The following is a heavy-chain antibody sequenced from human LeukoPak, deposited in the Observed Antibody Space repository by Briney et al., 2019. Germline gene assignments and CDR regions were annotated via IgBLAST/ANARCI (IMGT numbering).Heavy chain of an antibody. CDR2: IDYSGST. CDR1: GYSISNGYY. D-gene: IGHD3-10*01. V-gene: IGHV4-38-2*02. CDR3: ARRMSYYGSGRVDY. J-gene: IGHJ4*02. Sequence: SETLSLTCTVSGYSISNGYYWGWIRRPPGKGLEWIGSIDYSGSTYNNPSLKSRVTISVDTSKNQISLKLSSVTAADTAVYYCARRMSYYGSGRVDYWGQGTLVTVSS.